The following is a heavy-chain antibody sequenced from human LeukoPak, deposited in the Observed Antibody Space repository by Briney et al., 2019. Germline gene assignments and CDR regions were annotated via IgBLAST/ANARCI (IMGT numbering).Heavy chain of an antibody. J-gene: IGHJ4*02. V-gene: IGHV3-23*01. Sequence: PGGSLRLSCAASGSTFSSYAMSWVRQAPGKGLEWVSAISGSGGSTYYADSVKGRFTISRDNSKNTLYLQMNSLRAEDTAVYYCAKGAYCGGDCPRGYYFDYWGQGTLVTVSS. CDR2: ISGSGGST. CDR1: GSTFSSYA. CDR3: AKGAYCGGDCPRGYYFDY. D-gene: IGHD2-21*02.